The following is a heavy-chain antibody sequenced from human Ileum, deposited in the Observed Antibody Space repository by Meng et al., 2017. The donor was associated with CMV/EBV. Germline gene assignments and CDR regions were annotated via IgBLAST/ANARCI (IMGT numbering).Heavy chain of an antibody. CDR1: GYSFINYG. V-gene: IGHV1-18*01. D-gene: IGHD6-6*01. CDR2: ISDFNGNT. J-gene: IGHJ4*02. Sequence: ASVKVSCKASGYSFINYGIIWVRQAPGQGLEWMGWISDFNGNTHYAQKVQGRVTLTTDTRTTTAYMEVRSLRSDDTAIYYCARSLSAVRPQVSFDYWGQGTLVTVSS. CDR3: ARSLSAVRPQVSFDY.